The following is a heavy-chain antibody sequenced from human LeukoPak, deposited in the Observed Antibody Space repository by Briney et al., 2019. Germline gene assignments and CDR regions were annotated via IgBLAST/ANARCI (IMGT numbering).Heavy chain of an antibody. J-gene: IGHJ4*02. Sequence: GGSLRLSCAVSGFTFSSYEMNWVRQAPGKGLEWVSYISSSGSSIYYADSVKGRFTISRGSAKNSLYLQMNSLRAEDTAVYYCASLDRGSYYSFDYWGQGTLVTVSS. CDR1: GFTFSSYE. CDR2: ISSSGSSI. CDR3: ASLDRGSYYSFDY. V-gene: IGHV3-48*03. D-gene: IGHD1-26*01.